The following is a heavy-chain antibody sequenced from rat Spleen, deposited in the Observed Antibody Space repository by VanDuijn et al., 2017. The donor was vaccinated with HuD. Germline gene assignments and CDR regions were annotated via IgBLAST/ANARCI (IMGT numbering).Heavy chain of an antibody. J-gene: IGHJ1*01. Sequence: EVQLVESDGGLVQPGRSLKLSCAASGFTFSDYYMAWVRQAPTKGLEWVATISYDGSSTYYRDSVKGRFTISRDNAKSTLYLQMDSLRSEDTATYYCARTGGPYYWYFDLWGPGTMVTVSS. CDR1: GFTFSDYY. CDR2: ISYDGSST. CDR3: ARTGGPYYWYFDL. D-gene: IGHD1-11*01. V-gene: IGHV5-29*01.